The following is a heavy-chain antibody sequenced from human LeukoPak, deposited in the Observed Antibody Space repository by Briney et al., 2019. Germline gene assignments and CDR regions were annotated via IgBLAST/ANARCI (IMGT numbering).Heavy chain of an antibody. CDR3: ARGGSPIFYYYIDV. J-gene: IGHJ6*03. Sequence: ASVKVSCKASGYTFTDYFMHWVRQAPGQGLEWMGWINPNSGGTNYAQRFQGRVTMTRDTSITTAYMELSRLRSDDTAVYYCARGGSPIFYYYIDVWGKGTTVTISS. CDR2: INPNSGGT. CDR1: GYTFTDYF. V-gene: IGHV1-2*02. D-gene: IGHD2-21*01.